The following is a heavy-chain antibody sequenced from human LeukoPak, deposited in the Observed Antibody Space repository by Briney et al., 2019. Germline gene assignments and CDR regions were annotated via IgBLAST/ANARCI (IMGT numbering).Heavy chain of an antibody. J-gene: IGHJ4*02. V-gene: IGHV4-31*03. Sequence: SETLSLTCTVSGGSISSAPYYWSWIRQRPGKGLEWMGYVSHSGNTYYNPSLKSRLNISADTSRNQFSLKLRSVTAADTALYFCAREGYYYDSSGPIDYWGQGTRVTVSS. CDR2: VSHSGNT. D-gene: IGHD3-22*01. CDR3: AREGYYYDSSGPIDY. CDR1: GGSISSAPYY.